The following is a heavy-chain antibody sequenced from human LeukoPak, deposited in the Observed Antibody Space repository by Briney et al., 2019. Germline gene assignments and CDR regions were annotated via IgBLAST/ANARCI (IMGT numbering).Heavy chain of an antibody. D-gene: IGHD1-26*01. CDR2: IYYSGGT. CDR3: ARHEYSGSYYGLSWFDP. Sequence: PSETLSLTCTVSGGSISSSGYYWGWIRQPPGKGLEWIASIYYSGGTYYNPSLKSRVTISVDTSKNQLSLKLSSLTAADTAVYYCARHEYSGSYYGLSWFDPWGQGTLVTVSS. J-gene: IGHJ5*02. V-gene: IGHV4-39*01. CDR1: GGSISSSGYY.